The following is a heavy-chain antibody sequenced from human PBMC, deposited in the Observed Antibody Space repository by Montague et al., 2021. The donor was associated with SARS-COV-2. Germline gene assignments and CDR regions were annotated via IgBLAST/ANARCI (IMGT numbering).Heavy chain of an antibody. Sequence: SETLSLTCTVSGGSISRSISSWAWIRQPPGKGLEWIGSISYTGSTYYNPSLKSRVTISVDTSRNQFSLRLSSVTAADTSAYYCARLPLVSSWSRAAGYYYYGMDVWGQGTTVTVSS. CDR2: ISYTGST. J-gene: IGHJ6*02. CDR1: GGSISRSISS. CDR3: ARLPLVSSWSRAAGYYYYGMDV. V-gene: IGHV4-39*01. D-gene: IGHD6-13*01.